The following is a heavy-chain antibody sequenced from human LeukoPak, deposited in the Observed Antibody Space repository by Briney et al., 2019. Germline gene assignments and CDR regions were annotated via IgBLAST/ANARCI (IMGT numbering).Heavy chain of an antibody. V-gene: IGHV1-69*13. Sequence: SVKVSCRASGYTFTSYGISWVRQAPGQGLEWMGGIIPIFGTSNYAQKFQGRVTITADESTSTAYMELSSLRSGDTAVYYCARVRAVAGSSSGYYFDYWGQGTLVTVSS. J-gene: IGHJ4*02. CDR2: IIPIFGTS. CDR3: ARVRAVAGSSSGYYFDY. CDR1: GYTFTSYG. D-gene: IGHD6-19*01.